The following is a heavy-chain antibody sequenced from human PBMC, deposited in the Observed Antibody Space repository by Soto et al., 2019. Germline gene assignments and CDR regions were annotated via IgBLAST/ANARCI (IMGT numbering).Heavy chain of an antibody. V-gene: IGHV3-7*01. CDR2: IKQDGSEK. J-gene: IGHJ6*03. CDR3: AREKSVTTLPVHYYYYMDV. D-gene: IGHD4-4*01. CDR1: GFTFSSYW. Sequence: GESLKISCAASGFTFSSYWMSWVRQAPGKGLEWVANIKQDGSEKYYVDSVKGRFTISRDNAKNSLYLQMNSLRAEDTAVYYCAREKSVTTLPVHYYYYMDVWGKGTTVTVSS.